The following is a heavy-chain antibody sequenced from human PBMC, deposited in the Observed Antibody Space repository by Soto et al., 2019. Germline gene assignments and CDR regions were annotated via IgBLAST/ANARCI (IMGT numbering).Heavy chain of an antibody. CDR3: ARESDSSSWELDY. D-gene: IGHD6-13*01. CDR2: IYSGGST. CDR1: GFTVSSNY. Sequence: GGSLRLSCAASGFTVSSNYMSWVRQAPGKGLEWVSVIYSGGSTYYADSMKGRFTISRDNSKNTLYLQMNSLRAEDTAVYYCARESDSSSWELDYWGQGTLVTVSS. V-gene: IGHV3-53*01. J-gene: IGHJ4*02.